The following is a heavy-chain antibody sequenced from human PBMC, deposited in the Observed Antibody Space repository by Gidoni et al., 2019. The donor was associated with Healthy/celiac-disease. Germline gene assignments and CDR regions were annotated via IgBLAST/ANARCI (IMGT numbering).Heavy chain of an antibody. Sequence: QVQLVQSGAEVKKPGSSVKVSCKASGGTFSSYAISWVRQAPGQGLEWMGGIIPIFGTANYAQKFQGRVTITADKSTSTAYMELSSLRSEDTAVYYCAREGYYDSSGYYSQRWFDPWGQGTLVTVSS. CDR3: AREGYYDSSGYYSQRWFDP. J-gene: IGHJ5*02. D-gene: IGHD3-22*01. CDR2: IIPIFGTA. V-gene: IGHV1-69*06. CDR1: GGTFSSYA.